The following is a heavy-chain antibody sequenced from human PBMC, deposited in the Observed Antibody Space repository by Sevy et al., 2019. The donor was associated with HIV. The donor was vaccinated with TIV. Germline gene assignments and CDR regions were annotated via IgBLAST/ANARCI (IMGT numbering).Heavy chain of an antibody. CDR2: INHSCAT. CDR3: ARRAPYYYDDSSQHILSYYFDF. J-gene: IGHJ4*02. CDR1: NGSFSGYY. V-gene: IGHV4-34*01. Sequence: SETLSLTCAVYNGSFSGYYWTWIRQPPGKGLEWIAEINHSCATNFNPSLKSRVTISRDPFKNHFPLKLTSVTATDTAIYYCARRAPYYYDDSSQHILSYYFDFWGQGTPVSV. D-gene: IGHD3-22*01.